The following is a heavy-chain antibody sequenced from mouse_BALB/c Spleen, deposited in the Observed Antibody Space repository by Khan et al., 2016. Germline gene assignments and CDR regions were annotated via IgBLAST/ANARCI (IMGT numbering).Heavy chain of an antibody. Sequence: EVQLQESGPGLVKPSQSLSLTCTVTGYSITSDYAWNWIRQFPGNKLEWMGYISYSGSTSYNPSLQSRISITRDTSKNQFFLQLNSVTTEDTATYYCAFYGNYRYFDVWGAGTTVTVSS. V-gene: IGHV3-2*02. CDR2: ISYSGST. CDR1: GYSITSDYA. CDR3: AFYGNYRYFDV. J-gene: IGHJ1*01. D-gene: IGHD2-1*01.